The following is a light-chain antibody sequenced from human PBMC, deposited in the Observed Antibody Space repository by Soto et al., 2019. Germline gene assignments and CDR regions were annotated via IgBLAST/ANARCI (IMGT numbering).Light chain of an antibody. CDR2: DVS. V-gene: IGLV2-14*03. J-gene: IGLJ2*01. Sequence: QSALTQPASVSGSPGQSITISCTGTSSDVGGYNYVSWYQQHPGKAPKLMIYDVSNRPSGVSNRFSGSKSGNTASLTISGRQADDEAEYHCSLYANICPRVFGGGTKVTVL. CDR1: SSDVGGYNY. CDR3: SLYANICPRV.